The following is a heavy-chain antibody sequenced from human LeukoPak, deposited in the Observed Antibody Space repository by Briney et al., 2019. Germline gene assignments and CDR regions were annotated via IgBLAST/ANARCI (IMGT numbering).Heavy chain of an antibody. CDR2: ISGSGGVT. CDR3: AKDHDSSWWKYYYYYYMDV. D-gene: IGHD6-13*01. Sequence: GGSLRLSCAASRFTFSSYAKSWVRQAPGKGVEWVSAISGSGGVTYYADSVKGRFTISRDNSKNTLYLQMNSLRAEDTAVYYCAKDHDSSWWKYYYYYYMDVWGKGTTVTVSS. CDR1: RFTFSSYA. V-gene: IGHV3-23*01. J-gene: IGHJ6*03.